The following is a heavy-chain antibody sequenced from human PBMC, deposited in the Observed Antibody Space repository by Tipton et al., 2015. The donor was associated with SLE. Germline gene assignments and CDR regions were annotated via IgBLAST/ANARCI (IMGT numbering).Heavy chain of an antibody. J-gene: IGHJ4*02. CDR2: IYYSGST. D-gene: IGHD3-22*01. V-gene: IGHV4-34*09. Sequence: LRLSCAVYGGSFSGYYWAWIRQPPGKGLEWIGSIYYSGSTYYNPSLKSRVTISVDTSKNQFSLKLSSVTAADTAVYYCARRAGSGYSQRGYYFDYWGQGTLVTVSS. CDR1: GGSFSGYY. CDR3: ARRAGSGYSQRGYYFDY.